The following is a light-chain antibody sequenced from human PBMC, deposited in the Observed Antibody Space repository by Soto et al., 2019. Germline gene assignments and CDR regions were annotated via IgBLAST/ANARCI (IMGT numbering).Light chain of an antibody. CDR1: QNIRSR. J-gene: IGKJ1*01. CDR2: DAS. V-gene: IGKV1-5*01. Sequence: RITQSPATLSASVEDRVTITCRASQNIRSRLAWFQQKPGKAPKLLIYDASSLESGVPQRFSGSGSGTEFTLTISSLQTDDFSTYYCQQYHSYWTFGQGTKVDI. CDR3: QQYHSYWT.